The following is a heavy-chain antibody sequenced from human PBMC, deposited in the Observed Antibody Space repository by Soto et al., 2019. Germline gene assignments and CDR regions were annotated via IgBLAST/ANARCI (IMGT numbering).Heavy chain of an antibody. J-gene: IGHJ5*02. CDR1: GGSISSGGYY. V-gene: IGHV4-31*03. Sequence: QVQLQESGPGLVKPSQTLSLTCTVSGGSISSGGYYWSWIRQHPGKGLEWIGYIYYSGSTYFHPSLKSRLTIPVTTSKNQCSLQLSAVTAADTAVYYCARAGHSSSSEGAIWFDPWGQGTLVTVSS. CDR3: ARAGHSSSSEGAIWFDP. D-gene: IGHD6-6*01. CDR2: IYYSGST.